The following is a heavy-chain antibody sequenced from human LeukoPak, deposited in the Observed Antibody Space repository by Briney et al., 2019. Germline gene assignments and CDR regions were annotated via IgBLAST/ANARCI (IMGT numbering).Heavy chain of an antibody. CDR1: GFTFSDYY. CDR3: ASYSIAAAGFDY. D-gene: IGHD6-13*01. V-gene: IGHV3-11*06. J-gene: IGHJ4*02. Sequence: GGSLRLSCAASGFTFSDYYMSWIRQAPGKGLEWGSYISSSSSYTNYADSVKRRFTISRDNAKNSLYLQMNSLRAEDTAVYYCASYSIAAAGFDYWGQGTLVTVSS. CDR2: ISSSSSYT.